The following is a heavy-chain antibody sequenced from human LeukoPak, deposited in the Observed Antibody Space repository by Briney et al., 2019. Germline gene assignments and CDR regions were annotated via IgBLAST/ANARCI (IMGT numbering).Heavy chain of an antibody. CDR3: ARPSGWSGYDI. V-gene: IGHV5-10-1*01. CDR1: GYSFTNYL. D-gene: IGHD6-19*01. CDR2: IDPGGSAT. J-gene: IGHJ3*02. Sequence: GESLKISCQASGYSFTNYLITWVRQVPGKGLEWMGRIDPGGSATNYGPSFQGHVIISADRSTTTAYLHFNSLEASATALYYCARPSGWSGYDIWGQGTMVIVSS.